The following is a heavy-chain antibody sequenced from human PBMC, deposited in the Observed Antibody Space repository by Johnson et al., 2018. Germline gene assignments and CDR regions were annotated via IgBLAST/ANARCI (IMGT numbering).Heavy chain of an antibody. CDR2: IYPGDSDT. CDR1: GYSFTIYW. Sequence: EVQLVETGAEVKKPGESLKISCKASGYSFTIYWIGWVRQMPGKGLEWMGIIYPGDSDTRYNPSFQGQVTTSADKSISTAYLPWSRLKASDTAMYYCARQSSEAFDIWGQGTMVTVSS. J-gene: IGHJ3*02. V-gene: IGHV5-51*01. CDR3: ARQSSEAFDI.